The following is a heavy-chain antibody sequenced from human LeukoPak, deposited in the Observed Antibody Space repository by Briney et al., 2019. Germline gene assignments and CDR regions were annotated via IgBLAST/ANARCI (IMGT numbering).Heavy chain of an antibody. J-gene: IGHJ3*02. Sequence: SETLSLTCTVSGGSISSYDWSWIRQPPGKGLEWIGYIYYSGITNYNPSLKSRVTISVDTSKNQFSLKLSSVTAADTAVYYCARDRYSGYDGFGAFDIWGQGTMVTVSS. D-gene: IGHD5-12*01. CDR1: GGSISSYD. CDR3: ARDRYSGYDGFGAFDI. CDR2: IYYSGIT. V-gene: IGHV4-59*01.